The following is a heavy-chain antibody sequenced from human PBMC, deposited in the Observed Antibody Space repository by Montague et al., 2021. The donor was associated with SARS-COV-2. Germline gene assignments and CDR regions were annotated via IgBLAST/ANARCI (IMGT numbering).Heavy chain of an antibody. CDR1: GFTFSSYG. Sequence: SLRLSCAASGFTFSSYGMNWVRQAPGKGLEWVSSISSSSSYIYYADSVKGRFTISRDNAKNSLYLQMNSLRAEDTAVYYCARGAAYYYDSSGYVFDYWGQGTLVTVSS. CDR3: ARGAAYYYDSSGYVFDY. D-gene: IGHD3-22*01. V-gene: IGHV3-21*01. J-gene: IGHJ4*02. CDR2: ISSSSSYI.